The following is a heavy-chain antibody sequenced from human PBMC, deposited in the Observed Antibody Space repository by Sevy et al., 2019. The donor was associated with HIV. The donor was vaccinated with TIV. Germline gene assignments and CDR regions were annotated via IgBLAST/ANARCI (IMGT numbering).Heavy chain of an antibody. Sequence: GGSLRLSCAASGFAFYDYSMSWIRQAPGKGLEWLATLSFGCGKINYADSVKGRFTISRDNSKNSFYLQMDNLRVEVMALYYSAREGCTRPHDYWGQGTRVTVSS. CDR2: LSFGCGKI. D-gene: IGHD2-8*01. J-gene: IGHJ4*02. CDR1: GFAFYDYS. V-gene: IGHV3-23*01. CDR3: AREGCTRPHDY.